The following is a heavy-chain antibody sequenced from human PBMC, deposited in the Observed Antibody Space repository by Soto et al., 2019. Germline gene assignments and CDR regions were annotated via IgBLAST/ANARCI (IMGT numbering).Heavy chain of an antibody. J-gene: IGHJ6*02. CDR1: GGTLSNSA. CDR2: IIPVFGIV. V-gene: IGHV1-69*19. Sequence: QLQLAQSGADVKKAGSSVKVSCKASGGTLSNSAFSWVRQAPGQGLEWMGGIIPVFGIVNYAQKFQDRVTXXAXXXXXTAYMELRSLXSXXXXXXXXXXGRXXXVGSRAYYGMDVXGXGXXXTV. CDR3: XXGRXXXVGSRAYYGMDV. D-gene: IGHD3-22*01.